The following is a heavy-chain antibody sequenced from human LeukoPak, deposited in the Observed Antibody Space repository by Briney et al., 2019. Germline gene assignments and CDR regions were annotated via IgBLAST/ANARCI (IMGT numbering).Heavy chain of an antibody. Sequence: ASVKVSCKASGYTFSSYAIHWVRQAPGQRLEWMGSIKVGNGKTKYSQEFQGRVTITRDTSANTAYMELSSLRSEDMAVYYRAREVGDGYHSPDYNWFDPWGQGTLFTVSS. D-gene: IGHD5-24*01. V-gene: IGHV1-3*03. CDR3: AREVGDGYHSPDYNWFDP. CDR2: IKVGNGKT. CDR1: GYTFSSYA. J-gene: IGHJ5*02.